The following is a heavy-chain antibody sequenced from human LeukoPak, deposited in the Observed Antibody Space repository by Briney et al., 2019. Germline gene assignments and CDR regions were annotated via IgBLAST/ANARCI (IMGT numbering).Heavy chain of an antibody. CDR1: GFTFDDYG. CDR2: ISWNSGSI. D-gene: IGHD3-22*01. V-gene: IGHV3-9*01. CDR3: AKSRGHDSSGYVDY. J-gene: IGHJ4*02. Sequence: GGSLRLSCGASGFTFDDYGMHWVRQAPGKGLEWVSGISWNSGSIGYADSVKGRLTISRDNAKNSLYLQMNSLRAEDTALYYCAKSRGHDSSGYVDYWGQGTLVTVSS.